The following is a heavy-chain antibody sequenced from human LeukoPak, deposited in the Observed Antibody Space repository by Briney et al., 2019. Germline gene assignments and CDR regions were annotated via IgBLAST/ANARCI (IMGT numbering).Heavy chain of an antibody. CDR3: AKALGSLDPFDI. CDR1: GFNFDNFA. V-gene: IGHV3-33*06. CDR2: IWYDGSNK. J-gene: IGHJ3*02. D-gene: IGHD3-16*01. Sequence: PGRSLRLSCVVSGFNFDNFAMHWVRQPLGKGLEWVAVIWYDGSNKYYADSVRGRFTISRDISKNTLFLQMNSLRAEDTALYYCAKALGSLDPFDIWGQGTMVTVSS.